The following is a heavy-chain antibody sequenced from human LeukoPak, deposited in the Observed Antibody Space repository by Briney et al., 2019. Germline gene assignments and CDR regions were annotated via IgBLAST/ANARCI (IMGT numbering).Heavy chain of an antibody. CDR1: GGSFSNYY. D-gene: IGHD6-19*01. V-gene: IGHV4-34*01. J-gene: IGHJ4*02. Sequence: PSETLSLTCAVYGGSFSNYYWSWIRQPPGKGLEWIGEINHSGSTNYNPSLKSRVTISVDTSKNQFSLKLSSVTAADTAVYYCARGRPGFVRGHLAVAPLFDYWGQGTLVTVSS. CDR3: ARGRPGFVRGHLAVAPLFDY. CDR2: INHSGST.